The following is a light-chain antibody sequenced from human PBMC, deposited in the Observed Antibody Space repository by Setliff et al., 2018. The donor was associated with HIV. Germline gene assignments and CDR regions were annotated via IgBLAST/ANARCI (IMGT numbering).Light chain of an antibody. CDR2: EVS. Sequence: QSALTQPRSVSGSPGQSVTISCTGTSSDVGTYNYVSWYQQHPGKAPKLMIFEVSKRPSGVPDRFSGSKSGNTASLTISGLQAEDEADYYCCSYAGSYSFCVFGSGTKV. V-gene: IGLV2-11*01. CDR3: CSYAGSYSFCV. J-gene: IGLJ1*01. CDR1: SSDVGTYNY.